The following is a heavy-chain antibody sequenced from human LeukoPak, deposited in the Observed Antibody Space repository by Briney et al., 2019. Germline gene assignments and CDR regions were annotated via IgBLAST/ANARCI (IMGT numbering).Heavy chain of an antibody. V-gene: IGHV1-69*13. CDR1: GGTFSSYA. D-gene: IGHD2-15*01. CDR3: ARGTAAVVAGDC. J-gene: IGHJ4*02. CDR2: IIPIFGTA. Sequence: ASVKVSCKASGGTFSSYAISWVRQAPGQGLEWMGGIIPIFGTANYAQKFQGRVTITADESTSTAYMELGSLRSEDTAVYYCARGTAAVVAGDCWGQGTLVTVSS.